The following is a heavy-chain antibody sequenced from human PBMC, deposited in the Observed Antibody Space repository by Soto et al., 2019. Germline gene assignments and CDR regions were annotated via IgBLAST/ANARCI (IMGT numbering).Heavy chain of an antibody. D-gene: IGHD3-22*01. Sequence: SVKVSCQASGGTFSSYAISWVRQAPGQGLEWMGGIIPIFGTANYAQKFQGRVTITADESTSTAYMELSSLRSEDTAVYYCAFTYYYDSSGPSGAFDIWGQGTMVTVSS. CDR2: IIPIFGTA. CDR1: GGTFSSYA. V-gene: IGHV1-69*13. CDR3: AFTYYYDSSGPSGAFDI. J-gene: IGHJ3*02.